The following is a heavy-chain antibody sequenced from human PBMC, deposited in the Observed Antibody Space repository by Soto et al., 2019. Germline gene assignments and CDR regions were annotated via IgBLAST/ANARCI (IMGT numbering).Heavy chain of an antibody. V-gene: IGHV4-30-2*01. J-gene: IGHJ2*01. CDR3: ARFNWYFDL. Sequence: SETLSLTCAVSGGSISSGGYSWSWIRQPPGKGLGWIGYIYHSGSTNYNPSLKSRVTISVDTSKNQFSLKLSSVTAADTAVYYCARFNWYFDLWGRGTLVTVSS. CDR2: IYHSGST. CDR1: GGSISSGGYS.